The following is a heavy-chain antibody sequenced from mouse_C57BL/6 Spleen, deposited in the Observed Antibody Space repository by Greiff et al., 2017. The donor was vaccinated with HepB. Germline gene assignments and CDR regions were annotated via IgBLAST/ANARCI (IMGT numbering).Heavy chain of an antibody. CDR1: GFTFSDYY. Sequence: EVKLVESEGGLVQPGSSMKLSCTASGFTFSDYYMAWVRQVPEKGLEWVANINYDGSSTYYLDSLKSRFIISRDNAKNILYLQMSSLKSEDTATYYCARVDYEYYFDYWGQGTTLTVSS. CDR3: ARVDYEYYFDY. J-gene: IGHJ2*01. D-gene: IGHD2-13*01. V-gene: IGHV5-16*01. CDR2: INYDGSST.